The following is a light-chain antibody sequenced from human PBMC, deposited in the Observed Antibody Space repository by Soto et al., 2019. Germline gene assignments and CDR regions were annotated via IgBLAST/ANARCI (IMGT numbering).Light chain of an antibody. CDR2: DVS. CDR3: SSHTRSTTDV. J-gene: IGLJ1*01. Sequence: QSALTQPASVSGSPGQSITISCTGTSSDVGGYNYVSWYQQHPGKAPKLMIYDVSNRPSGVSNRFSGSKSGNTASLTISGLQAEVEADYYCSSHTRSTTDVFGTGTKVTVL. V-gene: IGLV2-14*01. CDR1: SSDVGGYNY.